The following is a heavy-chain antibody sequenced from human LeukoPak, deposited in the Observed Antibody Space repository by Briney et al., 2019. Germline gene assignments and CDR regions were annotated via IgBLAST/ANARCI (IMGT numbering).Heavy chain of an antibody. V-gene: IGHV3-43*02. CDR1: GFTFDDYA. J-gene: IGHJ4*02. CDR3: AKVLNHYYDSSGYQY. D-gene: IGHD3-22*01. CDR2: ISGDGGST. Sequence: GGSLRLSCAASGFTFDDYAMHWVRHAPGQGLEWVSLISGDGGSTYYADSVKGRFTISRDNSKNSLYLQMNSLRTEDTALYYCAKVLNHYYDSSGYQYWGQGTLVTVSS.